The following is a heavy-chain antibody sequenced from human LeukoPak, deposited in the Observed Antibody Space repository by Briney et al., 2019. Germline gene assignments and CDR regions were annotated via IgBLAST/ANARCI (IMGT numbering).Heavy chain of an antibody. D-gene: IGHD6-13*01. J-gene: IGHJ5*02. CDR1: GGSISSYY. V-gene: IGHV4-59*01. CDR3: ARYTSSWYAFDP. Sequence: SETLSLTCTVSGGSISSYYWSWLRQPPGKGLEWIGYIYYSGSTNYNPSLKSRVTISVDTSKNQFSLKLSSVTAADTAVYYCARYTSSWYAFDPWGQGTLVTVSS. CDR2: IYYSGST.